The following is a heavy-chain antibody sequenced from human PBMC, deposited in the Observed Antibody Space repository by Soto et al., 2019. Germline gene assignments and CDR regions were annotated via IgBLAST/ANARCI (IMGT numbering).Heavy chain of an antibody. Sequence: RGESLKISCKASGYSFRNYWISWVRQVPGKGLEWMGRIDPYDSYTDYSPSFQGHVTISVDKSNSTAYLQWSSLKASDTAMYYCARLQAAAGDNDLTFDYWGQGTLVTVSS. CDR2: IDPYDSYT. CDR3: ARLQAAAGDNDLTFDY. J-gene: IGHJ4*02. D-gene: IGHD6-13*01. CDR1: GYSFRNYW. V-gene: IGHV5-10-1*01.